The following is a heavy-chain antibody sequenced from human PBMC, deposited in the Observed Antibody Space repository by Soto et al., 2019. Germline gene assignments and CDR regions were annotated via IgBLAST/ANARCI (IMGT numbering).Heavy chain of an antibody. CDR1: GFTFSSYS. Sequence: GGSLRLSCAASGFTFSSYSMNWVRQAPGKGLEWVSYISSSSSTIYYADSVKGRFTISRDNAKNSLYLQMNSLRAEDTAVYYCARDSYDFWSGADALDIWGQGTMVTVSS. D-gene: IGHD3-3*01. CDR3: ARDSYDFWSGADALDI. J-gene: IGHJ3*02. CDR2: ISSSSSTI. V-gene: IGHV3-48*01.